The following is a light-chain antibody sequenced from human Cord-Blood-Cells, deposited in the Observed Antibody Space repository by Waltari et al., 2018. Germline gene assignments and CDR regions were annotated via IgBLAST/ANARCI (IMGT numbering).Light chain of an antibody. J-gene: IGKJ1*01. CDR2: GAS. V-gene: IGKV3-20*01. Sequence: EIVLTQSPGTLSLSPGERATLSCRASQSVSSSYLAWYQQKPGQAPRLLIFGASSRATGIPDRFSGSGSGTDFTLSISRLEPEDSAVYYCQQYGSSPQTFGQGTKVEI. CDR1: QSVSSSY. CDR3: QQYGSSPQT.